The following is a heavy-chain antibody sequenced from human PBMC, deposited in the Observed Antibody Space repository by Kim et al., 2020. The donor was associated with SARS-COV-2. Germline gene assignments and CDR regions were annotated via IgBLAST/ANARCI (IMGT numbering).Heavy chain of an antibody. J-gene: IGHJ6*02. CDR1: GFTFSSYA. Sequence: GGSLRLSCAASGFTFSSYAMSWVRQAPGKGLEWVSAISGSGGSTYYADSVKGRFTISRDNSKNTLYLQMNSLRAEDTAVYYCAKDPGGSWDRGYYYYYGMDVWGQGTTVTVSS. D-gene: IGHD6-13*01. V-gene: IGHV3-23*01. CDR3: AKDPGGSWDRGYYYYYGMDV. CDR2: ISGSGGST.